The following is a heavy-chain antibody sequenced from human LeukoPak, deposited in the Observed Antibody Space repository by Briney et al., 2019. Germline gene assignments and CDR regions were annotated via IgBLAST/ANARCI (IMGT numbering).Heavy chain of an antibody. CDR3: AKHIAARPSYFDY. Sequence: PGGSLRLSCAASGFTFSNYAMSWVRQAPGKGLECVSVISDSGGSTDYADSVKGRFTISRDNSKNTLYLQVNSLRAEDTAVYYCAKHIAARPSYFDYWGQGTLVTVSS. CDR1: GFTFSNYA. CDR2: ISDSGGST. V-gene: IGHV3-23*01. J-gene: IGHJ4*02. D-gene: IGHD6-6*01.